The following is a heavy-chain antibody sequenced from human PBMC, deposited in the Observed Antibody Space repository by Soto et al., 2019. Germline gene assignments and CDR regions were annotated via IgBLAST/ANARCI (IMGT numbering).Heavy chain of an antibody. J-gene: IGHJ4*02. V-gene: IGHV3-74*01. Sequence: PGGSLRLSCAASGFTFSSYWMHWVRQAPGKGLVWVSRINSDGSSTSYADSVKGRFTISRDNAKNTLYLQMNSLRAEDTAVYYCARAARAIAVAGRHVDYWGQGTLVTVSS. D-gene: IGHD6-19*01. CDR3: ARAARAIAVAGRHVDY. CDR2: INSDGSST. CDR1: GFTFSSYW.